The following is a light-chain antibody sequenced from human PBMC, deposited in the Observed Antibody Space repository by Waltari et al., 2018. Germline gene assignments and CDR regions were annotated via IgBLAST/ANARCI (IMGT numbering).Light chain of an antibody. V-gene: IGKV1-5*03. CDR3: QQYNSYSGT. Sequence: DIQMTQSPSTLSASVGDRVTITCRASQSISSWLAWYQQKPGKAPKLLIYKASSIESGVPSLFSGSGAWTEFTLTISSLQPDDFATYYCQQYNSYSGTFGQGTKVEIK. CDR1: QSISSW. J-gene: IGKJ1*01. CDR2: KAS.